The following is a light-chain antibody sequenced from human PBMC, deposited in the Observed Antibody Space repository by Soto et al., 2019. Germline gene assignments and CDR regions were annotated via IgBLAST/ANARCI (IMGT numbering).Light chain of an antibody. CDR3: QQYNNWPLT. CDR2: DAS. J-gene: IGKJ4*01. Sequence: EIVLTQSPGTLSLSPGERATLSCRASQSVSNNYLAWYQQKPGQAPRLLIYDASTRATGIPARFSGSASGTEFTLTISSLLSEDFAVYYCQQYNNWPLTFGGGTKVDIK. CDR1: QSVSNN. V-gene: IGKV3D-15*01.